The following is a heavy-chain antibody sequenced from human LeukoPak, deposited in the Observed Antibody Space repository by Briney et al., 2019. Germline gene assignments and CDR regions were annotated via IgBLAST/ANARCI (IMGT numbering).Heavy chain of an antibody. Sequence: GESLKISCKGSGYSFTNYWIGWVRQMPGKGLEWMGIIYPGDSDTRYSPSFQGQVTISADKSISTAYLQWSSLKASDTAMYYCARTSRDAGGNQIYYFDYWGQGTLVTVSS. CDR3: ARTSRDAGGNQIYYFDY. CDR1: GYSFTNYW. CDR2: IYPGDSDT. J-gene: IGHJ4*02. V-gene: IGHV5-51*01. D-gene: IGHD1-14*01.